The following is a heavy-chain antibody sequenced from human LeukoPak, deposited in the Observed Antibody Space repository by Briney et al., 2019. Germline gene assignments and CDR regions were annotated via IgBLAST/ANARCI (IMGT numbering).Heavy chain of an antibody. CDR2: INSDGSST. D-gene: IGHD6-13*01. CDR1: GFTFSSYW. Sequence: PGGSLRLSCAASGFTFSSYWMYWVRQAPGKGLVWVSRINSDGSSTSYADSVKGRFTISRDNAKNTLYLQMNSLRAEDTAVYYCARIGAGGNGPHVLYWHFDLWGRGTLVTVSS. V-gene: IGHV3-74*01. J-gene: IGHJ2*01. CDR3: ARIGAGGNGPHVLYWHFDL.